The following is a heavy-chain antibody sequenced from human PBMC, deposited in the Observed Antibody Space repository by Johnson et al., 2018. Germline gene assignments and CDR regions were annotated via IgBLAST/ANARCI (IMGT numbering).Heavy chain of an antibody. J-gene: IGHJ6*04. Sequence: VQLVESGGGLVQPGGSLRLSCAASGFTFSDHYMDWVRQAPGKGLEWVGRIRNKADSYTTEYAASVKGRFTISRDDSKNSLYLQMNSLRAEDTAVYYCARDSQVILQGVDVWGKGTTVTVSS. CDR1: GFTFSDHY. D-gene: IGHD2/OR15-2a*01. V-gene: IGHV3-72*01. CDR3: ARDSQVILQGVDV. CDR2: IRNKADSYTT.